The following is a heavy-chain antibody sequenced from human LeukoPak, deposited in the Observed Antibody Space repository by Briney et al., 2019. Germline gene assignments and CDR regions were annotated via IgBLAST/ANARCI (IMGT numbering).Heavy chain of an antibody. CDR3: ARESANCTNGVCYTEDYFDY. J-gene: IGHJ4*02. D-gene: IGHD2-8*01. CDR2: IYSGGST. CDR1: GFTVSSNY. V-gene: IGHV3-66*02. Sequence: GGSLRLSCAASGFTVSSNYMSWVRQAPGKGLEWVSVIYSGGSTYYADSVKGRFTISRDNSKNTLYLQMNSLRAEDTAVYYCARESANCTNGVCYTEDYFDYWGQGTLSPSPQ.